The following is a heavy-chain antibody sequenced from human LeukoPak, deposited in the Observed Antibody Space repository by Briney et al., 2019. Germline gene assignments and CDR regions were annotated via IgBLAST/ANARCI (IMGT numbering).Heavy chain of an antibody. Sequence: PSETLSLTCTVSGGSISSYFWSWIRQHPGKGLEWIGYVYYSGSTNYNPSLKSRVTISVDTSKKQFSLKLSSATAADTAVYYCARVLDLSKRGLDAFDIWGQGTMVTVSS. D-gene: IGHD3-16*01. J-gene: IGHJ3*02. CDR3: ARVLDLSKRGLDAFDI. CDR2: VYYSGST. V-gene: IGHV4-59*01. CDR1: GGSISSYF.